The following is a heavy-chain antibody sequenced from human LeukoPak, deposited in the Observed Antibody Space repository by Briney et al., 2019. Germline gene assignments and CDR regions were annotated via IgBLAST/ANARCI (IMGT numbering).Heavy chain of an antibody. J-gene: IGHJ4*02. CDR1: GYTFSNYW. CDR3: ARQRGGYSYGADLDY. D-gene: IGHD5-18*01. CDR2: IYPGDSDT. V-gene: IGHV5-51*01. Sequence: GESLKISCKGSGYTFSNYWIGWVRQVPGEGLEWMGIIYPGDSDTRYSPSFQGQVTISADKSISTAYLQWSSLKASDTAMYYCARQRGGYSYGADLDYWGQGTLVTVSS.